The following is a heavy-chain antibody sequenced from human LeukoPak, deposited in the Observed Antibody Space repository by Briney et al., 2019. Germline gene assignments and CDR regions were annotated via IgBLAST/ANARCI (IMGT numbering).Heavy chain of an antibody. CDR2: INSDGSST. V-gene: IGHV3-74*01. J-gene: IGHJ4*02. D-gene: IGHD5-18*01. CDR3: AREGRGYSYAFEY. Sequence: PGGSLRLSRAASGFTFSNYWMHWVRQAPGKGLVWVSRINSDGSSTTYADSVKGRFTISRDNGQNTLYLQMNSLRAEDTAVYYCAREGRGYSYAFEYWGQGTLSPSPQ. CDR1: GFTFSNYW.